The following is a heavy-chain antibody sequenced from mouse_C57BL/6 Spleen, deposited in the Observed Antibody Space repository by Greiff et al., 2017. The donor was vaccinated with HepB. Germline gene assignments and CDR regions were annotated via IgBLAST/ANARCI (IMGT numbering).Heavy chain of an antibody. CDR3: ARSRFFPEGYYFDY. J-gene: IGHJ2*01. V-gene: IGHV1-18*01. Sequence: VQLKQSGPELVKPGASVKIPCKASGYTFTDYNMDWVKQSHGKSLEWIGDINPNNGGTIYNQKFKGKATLTVDKTSSTAYMELRSLTSEDTAVYYCARSRFFPEGYYFDYWGQGTTLTVSS. CDR1: GYTFTDYN. CDR2: INPNNGGT.